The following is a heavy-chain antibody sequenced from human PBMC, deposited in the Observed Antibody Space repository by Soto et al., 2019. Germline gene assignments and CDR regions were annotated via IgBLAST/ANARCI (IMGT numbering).Heavy chain of an antibody. V-gene: IGHV3-7*01. CDR1: GFTFSSYW. CDR2: IKQDGSEK. D-gene: IGHD2-21*02. CDR3: ARGGPKLYCGGDCYTFDY. J-gene: IGHJ4*02. Sequence: GGSLRLSCAASGFTFSSYWMSWARQAPGKGLEWVANIKQDGSEKYYVDSVKGRFTISRDNAKNSLYLQMNSLRAEDTAVYYCARGGPKLYCGGDCYTFDYWGQGTLVTVSS.